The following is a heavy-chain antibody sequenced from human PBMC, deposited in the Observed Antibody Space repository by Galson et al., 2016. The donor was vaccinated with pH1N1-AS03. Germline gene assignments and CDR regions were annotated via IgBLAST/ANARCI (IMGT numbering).Heavy chain of an antibody. CDR2: ISAYSGDT. D-gene: IGHD2-15*01. J-gene: IGHJ3*02. Sequence: SVKVPCKASGYSFTNYGINWVRQAPGQGLEWMGWISAYSGDTNFAQKFQGRVTLTTDTSTSTAYMELRSLRSDDTAVYYCARDRGFRPDTFDIWGQGTWVTVSS. V-gene: IGHV1-18*04. CDR1: GYSFTNYG. CDR3: ARDRGFRPDTFDI.